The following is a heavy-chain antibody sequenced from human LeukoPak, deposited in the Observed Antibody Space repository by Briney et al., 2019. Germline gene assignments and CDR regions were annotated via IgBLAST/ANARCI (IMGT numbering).Heavy chain of an antibody. Sequence: ASVKVSCKASGYTFTSYGISWVRQAPGQGLEWMGWISAYNGNTNYAQKLQGRVTMTTDTSTSTAYMEPRSLRSDDTAVYYCARVDCSGGSCYSDFDYWGQGTLVTVSS. CDR2: ISAYNGNT. CDR3: ARVDCSGGSCYSDFDY. CDR1: GYTFTSYG. V-gene: IGHV1-18*01. D-gene: IGHD2-15*01. J-gene: IGHJ4*02.